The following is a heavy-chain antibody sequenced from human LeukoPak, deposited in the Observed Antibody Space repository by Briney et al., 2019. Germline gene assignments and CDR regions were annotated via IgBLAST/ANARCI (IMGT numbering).Heavy chain of an antibody. V-gene: IGHV3-15*01. CDR2: IRSKIDGGTT. J-gene: IGHJ5*02. CDR1: GFTFSNVW. Sequence: GGSLRLSCAASGFTFSNVWMAWVRQAPGKGLEWVGRIRSKIDGGTTDYAAPVKGRFTISRDDSTNTLYLQMISLKIEDTAVYYCTTDLPPWGQGTLVTVSS. CDR3: TTDLPP.